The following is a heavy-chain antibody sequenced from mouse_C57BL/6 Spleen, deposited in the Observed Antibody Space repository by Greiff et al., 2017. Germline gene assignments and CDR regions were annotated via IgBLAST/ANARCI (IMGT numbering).Heavy chain of an antibody. V-gene: IGHV1-4*01. CDR2: INPSSGYT. CDR3: ARGLYYSNYLFAY. J-gene: IGHJ3*01. D-gene: IGHD2-5*01. CDR1: GYTFTSYT. Sequence: QVQLQQSGAELARPGASVKMSCKASGYTFTSYTMHWVKQRPGQGLEWIGYINPSSGYTKYNQKFKDKATLTADKSSSTAYMQLSSLTSEDSAVYYCARGLYYSNYLFAYWGQGTLVTGSA.